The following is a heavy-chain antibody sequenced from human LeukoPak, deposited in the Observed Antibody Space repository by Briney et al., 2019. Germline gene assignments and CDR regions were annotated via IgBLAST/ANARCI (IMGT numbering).Heavy chain of an antibody. CDR3: AAVGSSSYYYYYMDV. CDR2: IIPIFGTA. J-gene: IGHJ6*03. V-gene: IGHV1-69*06. D-gene: IGHD6-6*01. CDR1: GGTFSSYA. Sequence: SVKVSCKASGGTFSSYAISWVRQAPGQGLEWMGGIIPIFGTANYAQKFQGRVTITADKSTSTAYMELSSLRSEDTAVCYCAAVGSSSYYYYYMDVWGKGTTVTVSS.